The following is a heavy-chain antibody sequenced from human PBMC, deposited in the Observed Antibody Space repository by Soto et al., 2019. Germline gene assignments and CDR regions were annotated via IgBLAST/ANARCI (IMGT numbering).Heavy chain of an antibody. V-gene: IGHV4-34*01. D-gene: IGHD2-2*01. J-gene: IGHJ4*02. CDR1: GGSFSGYY. CDR3: VGFCSGTSCTDS. CDR2: INHRGST. Sequence: SVTHSLTCAVYGGSFSGYYGSWISQPPGKGLEWIGEINHRGSTNYNPSLKSRVTMSVDTSKNQLSLKLSSVTAADTAVYYCVGFCSGTSCTDSWGQGTLVTVAS.